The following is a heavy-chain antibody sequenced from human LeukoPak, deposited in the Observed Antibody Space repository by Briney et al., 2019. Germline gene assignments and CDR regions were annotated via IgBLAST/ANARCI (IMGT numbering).Heavy chain of an antibody. J-gene: IGHJ5*02. D-gene: IGHD2-2*01. CDR2: IIPIFGTA. CDR1: GGTFSSYA. Sequence: ASVKVSCKASGGTFSSYAISWVRQAPGQGLEWMGGIIPIFGTAYYAQKFQGRVTITADESTSTAYMELSSLRSEDTAVYYCARYCSSTSCYGYWFDPWSQGTLVTVS. CDR3: ARYCSSTSCYGYWFDP. V-gene: IGHV1-69*13.